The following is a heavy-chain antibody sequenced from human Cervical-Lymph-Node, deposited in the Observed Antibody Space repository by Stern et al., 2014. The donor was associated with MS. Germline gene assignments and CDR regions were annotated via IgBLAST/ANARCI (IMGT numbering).Heavy chain of an antibody. CDR2: FDTENDET. V-gene: IGHV1-24*01. Sequence: VQLVESGAEVKKPGASVKVSCKASGYSLSEISMHWVRQAPGKGLEWMGGFDTENDETDYAQNFQGRLTMTEDTSTDTAYMELSSLRSEDTAVYYCAGGGGTIDIWGQGTPVIVSS. CDR3: AGGGGTIDI. CDR1: GYSLSEIS. D-gene: IGHD1-26*01. J-gene: IGHJ3*02.